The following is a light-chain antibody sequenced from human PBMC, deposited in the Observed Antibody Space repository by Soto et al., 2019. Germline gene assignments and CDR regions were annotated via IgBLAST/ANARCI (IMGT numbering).Light chain of an antibody. CDR2: GAS. J-gene: IGKJ4*01. CDR1: QSVGTN. CDR3: QQYGSSPPLT. Sequence: ERVMTQSPVTLSVSPGESVTLSCRASQSVGTNLAWYQQKPGQAPRLLIYGASSRATGIPDRFSGSGSGTDFTLTISRLEPEDFAVYYCQQYGSSPPLTFGGGTKVDIK. V-gene: IGKV3-20*01.